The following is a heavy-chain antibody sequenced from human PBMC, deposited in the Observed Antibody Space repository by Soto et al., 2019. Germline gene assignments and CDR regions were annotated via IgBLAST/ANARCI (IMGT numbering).Heavy chain of an antibody. J-gene: IGHJ4*02. CDR2: ISAYNGYT. CDR3: ARDGGYSGSY. CDR1: GYTFTSYV. V-gene: IGHV1-18*01. D-gene: IGHD1-26*01. Sequence: QVQLVQSGAEVKKPGASVKVSCKASGYTFTSYVISWLRQGPGQALEWLGRISAYNGYTNYAQKLQGRVTLTTDTSTSPAYIELRRLRSDYTAVYYCARDGGYSGSYWGQGALVTVYS.